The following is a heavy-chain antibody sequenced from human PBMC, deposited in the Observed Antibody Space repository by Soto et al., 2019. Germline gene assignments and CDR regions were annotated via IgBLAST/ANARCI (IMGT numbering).Heavy chain of an antibody. CDR1: GYTYTSYG. V-gene: IGHV1-18*01. CDR3: ARLGYCSGGSCYRSGDYYYYYGMDV. D-gene: IGHD2-15*01. CDR2: ISAYNGNT. Sequence: QVQLVQSGAEVKKPGASVKVSCKASGYTYTSYGISWVRQAPGQVLEWMGWISAYNGNTNYAQKLQGRVTMTTDTSTSTAYMELRSLRSDDTAVYYCARLGYCSGGSCYRSGDYYYYYGMDVWGQGTTVTVSS. J-gene: IGHJ6*02.